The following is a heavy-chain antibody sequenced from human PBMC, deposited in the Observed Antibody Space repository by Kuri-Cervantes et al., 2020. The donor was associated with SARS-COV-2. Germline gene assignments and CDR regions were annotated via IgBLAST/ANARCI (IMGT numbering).Heavy chain of an antibody. J-gene: IGHJ4*02. CDR3: VKDGDLWNFDY. V-gene: IGHV3-74*01. D-gene: IGHD7-27*01. Sequence: GGSLRLSCAAYGFTFSGHWIHWVRQAPEKLLAWVSRINPVGSYTNNAAFVKGRSTPYRDNAKNMLFVQMNSLRAEDTAVYNCVKDGDLWNFDYWGQGTLVTVSS. CDR1: GFTFSGHW. CDR2: INPVGSYT.